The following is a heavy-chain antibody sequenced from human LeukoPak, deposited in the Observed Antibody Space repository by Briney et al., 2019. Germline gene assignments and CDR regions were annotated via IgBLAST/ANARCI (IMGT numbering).Heavy chain of an antibody. CDR3: ARDYGSGSYEGYWFDP. D-gene: IGHD3-10*01. Sequence: ASVKVSCKASGYTFTSYYMHWVRQAPGQGLEWMGIINPSGGSTSYAQKFQGRVTMTRDTSTSTVYMELSSLRSEDMAVYYCARDYGSGSYEGYWFDPWGQGTLVTVSS. V-gene: IGHV1-46*01. J-gene: IGHJ5*02. CDR2: INPSGGST. CDR1: GYTFTSYY.